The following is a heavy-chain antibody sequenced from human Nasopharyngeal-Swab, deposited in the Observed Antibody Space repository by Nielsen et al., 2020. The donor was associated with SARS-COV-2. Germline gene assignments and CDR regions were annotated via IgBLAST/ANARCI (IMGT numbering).Heavy chain of an antibody. CDR1: GYTFTSYA. CDR3: ARGGGWYVGAPYYFDY. V-gene: IGHV7-4-1*02. J-gene: IGHJ4*02. CDR2: INTNTGNP. D-gene: IGHD6-19*01. Sequence: ASVKVSCKASGYTFTSYAMNWVRQAPGQGLEWMGWINTNTGNPTYAQGLTGRFVFSLDTSVSTAYLQISSLKAEDTAVYYCARGGGWYVGAPYYFDYWGQGTLVTVSS.